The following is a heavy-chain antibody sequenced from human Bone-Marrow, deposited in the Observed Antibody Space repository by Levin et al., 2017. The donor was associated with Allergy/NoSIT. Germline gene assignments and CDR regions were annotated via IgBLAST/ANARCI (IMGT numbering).Heavy chain of an antibody. CDR3: ARETTTLDY. Sequence: SETLSLTCAVYGGPLGGYYWSWIRQSPGKGLEWIGEIGLSGSTTYNPSLKGRVTMSIDTSKDQFSLNVSSVTAADTAVYYCARETTTLDYWGQGTLVTVSS. D-gene: IGHD1-14*01. J-gene: IGHJ4*02. CDR2: IGLSGST. CDR1: GGPLGGYY. V-gene: IGHV4-34*01.